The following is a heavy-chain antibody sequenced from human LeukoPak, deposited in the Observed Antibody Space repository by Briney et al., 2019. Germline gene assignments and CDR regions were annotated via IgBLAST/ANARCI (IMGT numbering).Heavy chain of an antibody. CDR1: GFTFDDYA. J-gene: IGHJ4*02. V-gene: IGHV3-9*01. Sequence: GGSLRLSCAASGFTFDDYAMHWVRQAPGKGLEWVSGISWNSGSIGYADSVKGRFTISRDNAKNSLYLQMNSLRAEDTAVYYCAKGQHIVVARVFDYWGQGTLVTVSS. D-gene: IGHD2-21*01. CDR3: AKGQHIVVARVFDY. CDR2: ISWNSGSI.